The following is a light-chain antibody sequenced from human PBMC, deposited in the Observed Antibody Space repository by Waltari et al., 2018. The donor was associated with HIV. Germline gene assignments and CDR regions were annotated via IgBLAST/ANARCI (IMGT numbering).Light chain of an antibody. J-gene: IGKJ5*01. CDR2: WAS. CDR1: QSVLYNSNNKNY. Sequence: DIVMTQSPASVSVSLGEMVTINCTSSQSVLYNSNNKNYLVCYQQKSGRSPKVLLSWASTRESGVPDRFSGSGSGTQFSLTVSSLQADDVAVYYCQQYYSIPITFGQGTRLDIK. V-gene: IGKV4-1*01. CDR3: QQYYSIPIT.